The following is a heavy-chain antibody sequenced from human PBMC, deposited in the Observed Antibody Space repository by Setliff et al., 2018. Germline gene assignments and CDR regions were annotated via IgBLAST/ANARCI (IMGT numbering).Heavy chain of an antibody. D-gene: IGHD2-15*01. CDR1: DVSFTSSRYY. CDR3: VRPGGTTVVARHFDY. J-gene: IGHJ4*01. V-gene: IGHV4-39*01. Sequence: PSETLSLTCTVSDVSFTSSRYYWGWIRQAPGSGLEWIGSISYSGTPYYNASVESRVTISIDTSRNQFSLELRSVTVADTATYYCVRPGGTTVVARHFDYWGSGILVTVSS. CDR2: ISYSGTP.